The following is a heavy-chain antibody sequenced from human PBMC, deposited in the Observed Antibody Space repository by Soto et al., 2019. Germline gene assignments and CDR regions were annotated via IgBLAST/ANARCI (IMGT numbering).Heavy chain of an antibody. D-gene: IGHD2-2*01. J-gene: IGHJ6*03. CDR2: ISGSGGST. Sequence: EVQLLESGGGLVQPGGSLRLSCAASGFTFSSYAMSWVRQAPGKGLEWVSAISGSGGSTYYADSVKGRFTISRDNSKNTLYLQMNSLRAEDTAVYYCAKKEYCSSTSCYDGPFYYYYYYMDVWCKGTTVTVSS. V-gene: IGHV3-23*01. CDR3: AKKEYCSSTSCYDGPFYYYYYYMDV. CDR1: GFTFSSYA.